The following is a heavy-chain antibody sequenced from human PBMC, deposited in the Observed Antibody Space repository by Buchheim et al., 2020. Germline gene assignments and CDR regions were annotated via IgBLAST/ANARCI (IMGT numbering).Heavy chain of an antibody. J-gene: IGHJ4*02. CDR1: GFTFSSYA. Sequence: EVQLLESGGGLVQPGGSLRLSCAASGFTFSSYAMSWVRQAPGKGLEWVSAISGSGGSTYYADSVKGRFTISRDNSKNTLYLQMNSLRAEDTAVYYCAKDTTISASILRYFDWLLFEYWGQGTL. CDR2: ISGSGGST. V-gene: IGHV3-23*01. D-gene: IGHD3-9*01. CDR3: AKDTTISASILRYFDWLLFEY.